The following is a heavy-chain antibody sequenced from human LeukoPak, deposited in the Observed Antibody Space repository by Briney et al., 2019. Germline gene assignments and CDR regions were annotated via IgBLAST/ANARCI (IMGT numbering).Heavy chain of an antibody. CDR2: ISAYNGNT. V-gene: IGHV1-18*01. J-gene: IGHJ6*02. CDR1: GYTFTSYG. Sequence: ASVKVSCKASGYTFTSYGISWVRQAPGQGLEWMGWISAYNGNTNYAQKLQGRVTMTTDTSTSTAYMELRSLGSDDTAVYYCARGFDWLSLDYYYYYGMDVWGQGTTVTVSS. D-gene: IGHD3-9*01. CDR3: ARGFDWLSLDYYYYYGMDV.